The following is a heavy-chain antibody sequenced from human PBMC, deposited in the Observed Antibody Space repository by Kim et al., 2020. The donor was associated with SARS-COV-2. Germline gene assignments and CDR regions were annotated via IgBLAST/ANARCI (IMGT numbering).Heavy chain of an antibody. CDR3: AKDWRDGEGSPYNGMDV. D-gene: IGHD3-10*01. CDR1: GFTLRDYA. J-gene: IGHJ6*02. Sequence: GGSLRLSCAASGFTLRDYAMTWVRQAPGKGLEWVSPISGPGHVMYYGDSVKGRFTISRDNSKDTLYLQMNSLRVEDTAVYYCAKDWRDGEGSPYNGMDVWGQGTSVTVSS. CDR2: ISGPGHVM. V-gene: IGHV3-23*01.